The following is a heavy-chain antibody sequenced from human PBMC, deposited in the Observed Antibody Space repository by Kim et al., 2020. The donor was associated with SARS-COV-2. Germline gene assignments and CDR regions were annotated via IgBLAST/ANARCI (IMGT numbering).Heavy chain of an antibody. J-gene: IGHJ6*02. D-gene: IGHD3-10*01. CDR2: IYTSGST. CDR1: GGSISSYY. Sequence: SETLSLTCTVSGGSISSYYWSWIRQPAGKGLEWIGRIYTSGSTNYNPSLKSRVTMSVDTSKNQFSLKLSSVTAADTAVYYCARDRLITMVRGVTYYYYGMDVWGQGTTVTVS. CDR3: ARDRLITMVRGVTYYYYGMDV. V-gene: IGHV4-4*07.